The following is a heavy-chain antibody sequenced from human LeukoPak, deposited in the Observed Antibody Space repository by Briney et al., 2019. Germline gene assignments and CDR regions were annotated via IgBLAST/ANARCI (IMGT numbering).Heavy chain of an antibody. CDR1: GFTFSSFA. J-gene: IGHJ4*02. CDR2: ISGSGGST. Sequence: PGGSLILSCAASGFTFSSFAMSWVRQAPGKGLEWVSTISGSGGSTSYADSVKGRFTISRDNSKNTLYLQMNSLRAEDTALYYCAKNSRSSGYYLDYWGQGTLVTVSS. D-gene: IGHD3-22*01. V-gene: IGHV3-23*01. CDR3: AKNSRSSGYYLDY.